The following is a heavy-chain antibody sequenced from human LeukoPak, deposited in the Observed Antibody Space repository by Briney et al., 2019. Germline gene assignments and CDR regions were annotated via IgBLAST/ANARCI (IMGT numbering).Heavy chain of an antibody. D-gene: IGHD6-13*01. V-gene: IGHV1-69*04. J-gene: IGHJ4*02. CDR3: ARVGAIAAAGYYFDY. CDR1: GSTFSSYA. CDR2: IIPILGIA. Sequence: SVKVSCKASGSTFSSYAISWVRQAPGQGLEWMGRIIPILGIANYAQKFQGRVTITADKSTSTAYMELSSLRSEDTAVYYCARVGAIAAAGYYFDYWGQGTLVTVSS.